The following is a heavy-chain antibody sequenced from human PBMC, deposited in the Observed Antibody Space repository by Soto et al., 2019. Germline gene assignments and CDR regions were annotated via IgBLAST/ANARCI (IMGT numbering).Heavy chain of an antibody. Sequence: GGSLRLSCAASGFTFSSYSMNWVRQAPGKGLEWVSSISSSSSYIYYADSVKGRFTISRHNSKNTLYLQMNSLRAEDTAVYYCAKNPGYYYDSTGYHFDYWGQGTLVTSPQ. D-gene: IGHD3-22*01. CDR3: AKNPGYYYDSTGYHFDY. CDR1: GFTFSSYS. CDR2: ISSSSSYI. V-gene: IGHV3-21*04. J-gene: IGHJ4*02.